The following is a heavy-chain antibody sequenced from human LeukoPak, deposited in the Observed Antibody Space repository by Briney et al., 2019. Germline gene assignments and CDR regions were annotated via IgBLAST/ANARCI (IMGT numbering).Heavy chain of an antibody. Sequence: PGGSLRLSCAASGFTFSSYAMSWVRQAPGKGLEWVSAISGSGGSTYYADSVKGRFTISRDNSKNTLYLQMNSLRAEDTAVYYCAKARYYDFWSGYNWFDPWGQGTLVTVSS. CDR3: AKARYYDFWSGYNWFDP. CDR1: GFTFSSYA. J-gene: IGHJ5*02. CDR2: ISGSGGST. V-gene: IGHV3-23*01. D-gene: IGHD3-3*01.